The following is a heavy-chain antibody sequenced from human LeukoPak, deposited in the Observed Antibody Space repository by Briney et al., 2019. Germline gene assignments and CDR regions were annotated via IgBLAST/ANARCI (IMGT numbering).Heavy chain of an antibody. V-gene: IGHV3-30*18. CDR1: GFTVSSNY. Sequence: SGGSLRLSCAASGFTVSSNYMSWVRQTPGKGLEWVAVISYDGSNKYYADSVKGRFTISRDNSKNTLYLQMNSLRAEDTAVYYCAKAHSSSWPELSYWGQGTLVTVSS. CDR2: ISYDGSNK. CDR3: AKAHSSSWPELSY. J-gene: IGHJ4*02. D-gene: IGHD6-13*01.